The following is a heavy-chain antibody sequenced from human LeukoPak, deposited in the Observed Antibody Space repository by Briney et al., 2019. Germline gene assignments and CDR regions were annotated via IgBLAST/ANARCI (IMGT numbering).Heavy chain of an antibody. J-gene: IGHJ4*02. Sequence: ASVKVSCKASGDTFTNYPMNWVRQAPGQGLEWMGWINTKTGNPTYAQGFTGRFVFSLDTSVSTAYLQISSLKAEDTAVYYCARGGYYGSGSYYRLDYWGQGTLVTVSS. V-gene: IGHV7-4-1*02. CDR2: INTKTGNP. CDR3: ARGGYYGSGSYYRLDY. CDR1: GDTFTNYP. D-gene: IGHD3-10*01.